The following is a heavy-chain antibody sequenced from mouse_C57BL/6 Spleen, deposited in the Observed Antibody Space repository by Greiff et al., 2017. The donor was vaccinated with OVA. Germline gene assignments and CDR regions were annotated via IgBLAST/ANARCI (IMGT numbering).Heavy chain of an antibody. V-gene: IGHV1-55*01. D-gene: IGHD2-2*01. J-gene: IGHJ1*03. CDR2: IYPGSGST. CDR3: ARSYGYDEYFDV. CDR1: GYTFTSYW. Sequence: VKLQQPGAELVKPGASVKMSCKASGYTFTSYWITWVKQRPGQGLKWIGDIYPGSGSTNYNEKFKSKATLTVDTSSSTAYMQLSSLTSEDSAVYYCARSYGYDEYFDVWGTGTTVTVSA.